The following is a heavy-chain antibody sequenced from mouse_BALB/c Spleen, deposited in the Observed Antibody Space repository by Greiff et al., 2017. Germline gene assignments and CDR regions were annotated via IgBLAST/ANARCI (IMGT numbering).Heavy chain of an antibody. J-gene: IGHJ4*01. CDR1: GFSLTSYG. Sequence: VQRVESGPGLVQPSQSLSITCTVSGFSLTSYGVHWVRQSPGKGLEWLGVIWSGGSTDYNAAFISRLSISKDNSKSQVFFKMNSLQADDTAIYYCARMARSHYYAMDYWGQGTSVTVSS. V-gene: IGHV2-4-1*01. CDR2: IWSGGST. CDR3: ARMARSHYYAMDY.